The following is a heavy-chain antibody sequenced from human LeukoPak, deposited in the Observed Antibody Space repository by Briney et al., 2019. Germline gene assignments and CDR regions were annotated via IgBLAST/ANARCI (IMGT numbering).Heavy chain of an antibody. CDR2: IYYSGST. J-gene: IGHJ4*02. CDR1: GGSISSYY. V-gene: IGHV4-59*01. Sequence: PSETLSLTCTVSGGSISSYYWSWLRQPPGKGLEWIGYIYYSGSTNYNPSLESRVTISVDTSKNQFSLKLSSVTAADTAVYYCARAPRSGSYFRFDYWGQGTLVTVSS. CDR3: ARAPRSGSYFRFDY. D-gene: IGHD1-26*01.